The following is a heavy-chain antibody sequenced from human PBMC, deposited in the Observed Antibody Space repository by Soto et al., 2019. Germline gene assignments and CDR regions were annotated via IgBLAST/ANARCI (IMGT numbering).Heavy chain of an antibody. V-gene: IGHV3-48*02. Sequence: GSLRLSCAASGFTFSSYSMYWVRQAPGKGLEWVSYISSSSSTISYADSVKGRFTISRDNAKNSLYLQMNSLRDEDTAVYYCARESRFLEWLSLNWFDPWGQGTLVTVS. J-gene: IGHJ5*02. CDR1: GFTFSSYS. CDR2: ISSSSSTI. D-gene: IGHD3-3*01. CDR3: ARESRFLEWLSLNWFDP.